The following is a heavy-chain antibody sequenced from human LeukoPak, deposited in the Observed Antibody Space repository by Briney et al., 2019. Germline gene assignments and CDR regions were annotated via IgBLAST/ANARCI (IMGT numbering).Heavy chain of an antibody. CDR3: ARDSGSSPTFDY. D-gene: IGHD6-13*01. CDR2: IYYSGST. J-gene: IGHJ4*02. Sequence: SETLSLTCTVSGGSISSSSYYWGWIRQPPGKGLEWIGSIYYSGSTYYNPSLKSRVTISVDTSKNQISLKLRFVTAADTAVYYCARDSGSSPTFDYWGQGTLVAVSS. CDR1: GGSISSSSYY. V-gene: IGHV4-39*07.